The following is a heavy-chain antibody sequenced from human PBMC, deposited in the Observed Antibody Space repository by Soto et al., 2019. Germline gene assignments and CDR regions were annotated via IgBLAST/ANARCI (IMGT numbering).Heavy chain of an antibody. CDR1: GFTFSSYG. V-gene: IGHV3-33*01. J-gene: IGHJ6*02. Sequence: GGSLRLACAASGFTFSSYGMHWVRQAPGKGLEWVAVIWYDGSNKYYADSVKGRFTISRDNSKNTLYLQINSLRAEDTAVYFCARDCSGGGCYPGMDVWGQGTTVTVSS. CDR3: ARDCSGGGCYPGMDV. CDR2: IWYDGSNK. D-gene: IGHD2-15*01.